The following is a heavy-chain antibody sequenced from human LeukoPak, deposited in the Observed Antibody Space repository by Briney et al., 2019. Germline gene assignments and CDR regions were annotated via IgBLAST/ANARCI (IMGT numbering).Heavy chain of an antibody. D-gene: IGHD2-15*01. Sequence: PSETLSLTCAVYGESLNSYYWSWVRQPPGKGLEWIGEINHSGSTNYNPSLKSRVTISVDTSKNQFSLKLSSVTAADTAVYYCARVGGGYCSGGSCNFDYWGQGTLVTVSS. CDR3: ARVGGGYCSGGSCNFDY. J-gene: IGHJ4*02. CDR1: GESLNSYY. V-gene: IGHV4-34*01. CDR2: INHSGST.